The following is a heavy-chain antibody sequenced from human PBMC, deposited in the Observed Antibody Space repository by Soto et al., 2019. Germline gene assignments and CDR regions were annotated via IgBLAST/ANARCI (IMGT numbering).Heavy chain of an antibody. V-gene: IGHV3-9*01. D-gene: IGHD2-15*01. CDR1: GFTFDDCA. J-gene: IGHJ6*02. Sequence: PGGSLRLSCAASGFTFDDCAMHWVRQAPGKGLEWVSGISWNSGSIGYADSVKGRFTISRDNAKNSLYLQMNSLRAEDTALYYCAKDPYCSGGSCYRRLTGYDYGMDVWGQGTTVTVSS. CDR2: ISWNSGSI. CDR3: AKDPYCSGGSCYRRLTGYDYGMDV.